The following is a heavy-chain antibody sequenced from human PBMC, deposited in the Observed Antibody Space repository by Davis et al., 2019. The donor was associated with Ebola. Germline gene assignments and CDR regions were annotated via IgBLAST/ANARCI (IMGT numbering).Heavy chain of an antibody. CDR2: ISANNGNT. CDR1: GYTFTNYG. V-gene: IGHV1-18*04. D-gene: IGHD5-24*01. Sequence: AASVKVSCKTSGYTFTNYGISWVRQAPGQGLEWMGWISANNGNTNNAQKFQGRVTMTTDTSTSTAYMELRSLRSDDTAVYYCARREDYYYYGMDVWGKGTTVTVSS. CDR3: ARREDYYYYGMDV. J-gene: IGHJ6*04.